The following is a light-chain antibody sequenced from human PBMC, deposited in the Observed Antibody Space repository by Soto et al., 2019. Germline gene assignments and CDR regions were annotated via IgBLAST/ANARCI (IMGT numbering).Light chain of an antibody. CDR1: QSVSSN. CDR3: QQYNNWPQT. V-gene: IGKV3-15*01. CDR2: GAS. Sequence: EIVMTQSPATLSVSPGERATLSYRASQSVSSNLAWYQQKPGQAPRLLIYGASTRATGIPARFSGSGSGTEFTLTISSLQSEDFAAYYCQQYNNWPQTFGQGTKV. J-gene: IGKJ1*01.